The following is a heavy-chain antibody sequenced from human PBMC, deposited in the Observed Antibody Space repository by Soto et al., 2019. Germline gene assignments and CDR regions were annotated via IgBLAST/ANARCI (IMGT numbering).Heavy chain of an antibody. CDR1: GGSLNDYY. Sequence: PSETLSLTCAVYGGSLNDYYWSWIRQPPGKGLEWIGEINHDGISKYTPPLKSRVTISVDTSKNQCSLKLSSVTAADTAVYYCARGQEYSSSSLWLPYYYYGMDVWGQGATVTVSS. CDR2: INHDGIS. J-gene: IGHJ6*02. D-gene: IGHD6-13*01. CDR3: ARGQEYSSSSLWLPYYYYGMDV. V-gene: IGHV4-34*01.